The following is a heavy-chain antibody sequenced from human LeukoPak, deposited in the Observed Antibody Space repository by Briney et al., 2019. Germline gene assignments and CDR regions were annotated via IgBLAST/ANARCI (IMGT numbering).Heavy chain of an antibody. CDR3: VRGYNSFDS. CDR2: SRNKANRFTT. Sequence: TGGSLRLSCAASGFTFSSCGMHWVRQAPGKGLEWVGRSRNKANRFTTVYAASVKDRFTISGDDSKDSLHLQMNSLKPEDTAVYYCVRGYNSFDSWGQGTLVTVSS. V-gene: IGHV3-72*01. J-gene: IGHJ4*02. D-gene: IGHD5-12*01. CDR1: GFTFSSCG.